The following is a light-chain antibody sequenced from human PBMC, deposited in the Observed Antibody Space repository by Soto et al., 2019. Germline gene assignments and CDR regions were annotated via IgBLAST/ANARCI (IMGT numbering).Light chain of an antibody. CDR2: GAS. CDR3: QQYGSLPRT. J-gene: IGKJ1*01. Sequence: EIVLTQSPGTLSLSPGERATLSCKASQSFSSAYLAWYQQKPGQAPRLLIYGASSRATGIPDRFSGSGSGTDFTLTISRLEPEDFAVYYCQQYGSLPRTFGQGTKVDIK. CDR1: QSFSSAY. V-gene: IGKV3-20*01.